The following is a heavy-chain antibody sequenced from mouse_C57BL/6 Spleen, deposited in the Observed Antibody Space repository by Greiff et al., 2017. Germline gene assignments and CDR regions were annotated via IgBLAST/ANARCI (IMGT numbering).Heavy chain of an antibody. CDR3: TREDYGSSYGYFDV. V-gene: IGHV5-9-1*02. CDR2: ISSGGDYI. Sequence: EVQRVESGEGLVKPGGSLKLSCAASGFTFSSYAMSWVRQTPEKRLEWVAYISSGGDYIYYADTVKGRFTISRDNARNTLYLQMSSLKSEDTAMYYCTREDYGSSYGYFDVWGTGTTVTVSS. J-gene: IGHJ1*03. D-gene: IGHD1-1*01. CDR1: GFTFSSYA.